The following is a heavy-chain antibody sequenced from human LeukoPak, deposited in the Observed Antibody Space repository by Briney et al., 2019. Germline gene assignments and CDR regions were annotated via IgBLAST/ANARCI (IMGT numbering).Heavy chain of an antibody. CDR3: ARDRGQHLYYFDY. Sequence: GGSLRLSCAASGFTFSSYGMSWVRQAPGKGLEWISAISGSGGSTYYADSVKGRFTISRDNAKNSLYLQMNSLRAEDTAVYYCARDRGQHLYYFDYWGQGTLVTVSS. V-gene: IGHV3-23*01. J-gene: IGHJ4*02. CDR1: GFTFSSYG. CDR2: ISGSGGST.